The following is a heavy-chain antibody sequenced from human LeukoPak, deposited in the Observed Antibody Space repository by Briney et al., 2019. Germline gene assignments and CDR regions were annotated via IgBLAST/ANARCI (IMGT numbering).Heavy chain of an antibody. CDR1: GGSTSSYY. J-gene: IGHJ6*02. CDR2: IYYSGST. D-gene: IGHD6-6*01. CDR3: ARHSSGMDV. Sequence: ETLSLTCTVSGGSTSSYYWSWIRQPPGKGLEWIGYIYYSGSTNYNPSLKSRVTISVDTSKNQFPLKLSSVTAADTAVYYCARHSSGMDVWGQGTTVTVSS. V-gene: IGHV4-59*08.